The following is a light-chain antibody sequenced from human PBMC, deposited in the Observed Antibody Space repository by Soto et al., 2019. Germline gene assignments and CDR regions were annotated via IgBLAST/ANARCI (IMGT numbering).Light chain of an antibody. CDR1: QSVSSSH. Sequence: EIVLTQSPGTLSSSPGERATLSCRASQSVSSSHLAWYQQKHGQAPRLLIYGASSRATGTPDRFSGSGSGTDFTLTISRLEPEDFAVYFCQQYGDSPMYTFGQGTKLEI. CDR2: GAS. CDR3: QQYGDSPMYT. J-gene: IGKJ2*01. V-gene: IGKV3-20*01.